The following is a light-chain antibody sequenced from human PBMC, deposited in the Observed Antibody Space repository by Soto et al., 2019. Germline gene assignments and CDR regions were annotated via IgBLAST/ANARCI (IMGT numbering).Light chain of an antibody. CDR1: SSDVGGYNY. V-gene: IGLV2-14*01. CDR3: SSYTSSSTRV. Sequence: QSDLTQPASVSGSPGPSITISCTGTSSDVGGYNYVPWYHQHPGNAPKLMIYEVSNRPSGVSNRFSGSKSGNTASLTISGLQAEDEADDYCSSYTSSSTRVFGGGTKLTVL. CDR2: EVS. J-gene: IGLJ3*02.